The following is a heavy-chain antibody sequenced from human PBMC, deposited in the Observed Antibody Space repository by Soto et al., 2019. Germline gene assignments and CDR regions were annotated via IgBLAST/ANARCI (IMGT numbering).Heavy chain of an antibody. CDR3: AKDVSSRRWFDP. CDR2: IFYSGST. Sequence: SETLSLTCTVSGGSISSSSYYWGWIRQPPGRGLEWIGSIFYSGSTYYNPSLKSRVTMSADTSKNQISLKMTSVTAADTAVYFCAKDVSSRRWFDPWGQGVRVTVSS. V-gene: IGHV4-39*07. J-gene: IGHJ5*02. CDR1: GGSISSSSYY. D-gene: IGHD3-16*01.